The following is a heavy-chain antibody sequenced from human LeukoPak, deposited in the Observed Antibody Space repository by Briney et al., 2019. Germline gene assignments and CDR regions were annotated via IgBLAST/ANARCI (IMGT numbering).Heavy chain of an antibody. CDR3: ARDSSGWSNYYYGMDV. V-gene: IGHV4-34*01. CDR1: GGSFSGYY. D-gene: IGHD6-19*01. Sequence: PSETLSLTCAVYGGSFSGYYWSWIRQPPGKGLEWIGEINHSGSTNYNPSLKSRVTISVDTSKNQFSLKLSSVTAADTAVYYCARDSSGWSNYYYGMDVWGQGTTVTVSS. J-gene: IGHJ6*02. CDR2: INHSGST.